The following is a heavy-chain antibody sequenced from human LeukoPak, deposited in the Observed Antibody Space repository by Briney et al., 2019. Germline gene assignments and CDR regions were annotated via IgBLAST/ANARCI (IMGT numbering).Heavy chain of an antibody. CDR1: GFTFNAYG. Sequence: PEGSLRLSCAASGFTFNAYGMHWVRQAPGKGLEWVAFIRYDGINKDYADSVKGRFTFSRDSSKNTLYLQMSSLRTEDTAVYYCAKDMGSHGSGSYYAFDIWGQGTMATVSS. CDR2: IRYDGINK. CDR3: AKDMGSHGSGSYYAFDI. V-gene: IGHV3-30*02. J-gene: IGHJ3*02. D-gene: IGHD3-10*01.